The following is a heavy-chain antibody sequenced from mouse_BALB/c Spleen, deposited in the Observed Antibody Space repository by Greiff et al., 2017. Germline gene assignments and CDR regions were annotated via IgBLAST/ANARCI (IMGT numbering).Heavy chain of an antibody. CDR3: TRDSQDYGSSYGY. J-gene: IGHJ2*01. CDR2: ISSGGSYT. CDR1: GFTFSSYT. Sequence: EVHLVESGGGLVKPGGSLKLSCAASGFTFSSYTMSWVRQTPEKRLEWVATISSGGSYTYYPDSVKGRFTISRDNAKNTLYLQMSSLKSEDTAMYYCTRDSQDYGSSYGYWGQGTTLTVSS. V-gene: IGHV5-6-4*01. D-gene: IGHD1-1*01.